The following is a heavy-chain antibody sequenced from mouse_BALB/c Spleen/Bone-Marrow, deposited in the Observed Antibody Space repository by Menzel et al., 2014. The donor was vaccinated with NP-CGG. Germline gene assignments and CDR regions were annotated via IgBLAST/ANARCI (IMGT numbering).Heavy chain of an antibody. CDR2: IWSGGTT. J-gene: IGHJ2*01. Sequence: VQLQQSGPGLVQPSQSLSITCTVSGFSLGSYGVHWIRQSPGQGLEWLGGIWSGGTTDYNAAFISRLSINKENSKGQVFFKMISLQTTHTDIYYCARNWDGVNFVYWGQGTTLTVSS. V-gene: IGHV2-2*02. D-gene: IGHD4-1*01. CDR1: GFSLGSYG. CDR3: ARNWDGVNFVY.